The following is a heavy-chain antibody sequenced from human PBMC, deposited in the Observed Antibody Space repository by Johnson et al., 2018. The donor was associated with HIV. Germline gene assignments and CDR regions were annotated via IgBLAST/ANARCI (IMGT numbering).Heavy chain of an antibody. D-gene: IGHD6-13*01. CDR2: ISYDGSNK. V-gene: IGHV3-30-3*01. CDR3: ARDGIYSSPLDAFDI. J-gene: IGHJ3*02. Sequence: QVQLVESGGGVVQPGRSLRLSCAASGFTFSSYAMHWVRQAPGKGLDWVAVISYDGSNKYYADSVKGRFTISRDNSKNTLYLQMNSLGAEDTAVYYCARDGIYSSPLDAFDIWGQGTMVTVSS. CDR1: GFTFSSYA.